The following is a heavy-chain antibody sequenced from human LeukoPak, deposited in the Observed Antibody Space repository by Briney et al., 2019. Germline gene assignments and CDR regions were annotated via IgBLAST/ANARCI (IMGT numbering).Heavy chain of an antibody. V-gene: IGHV4-4*07. CDR3: ARVGKATVVTM. CDR2: IYSSGST. J-gene: IGHJ4*02. CDR1: GGSINSYY. D-gene: IGHD4-23*01. Sequence: SETLSLTCTVSGGSINSYYWSWIRQPAGKGLEWIGRIYSSGSTNYNPSLKSRVSMSVDTSKNQFSLKLTSVTAADTAVYYCARVGKATVVTMWGQGILVPVS.